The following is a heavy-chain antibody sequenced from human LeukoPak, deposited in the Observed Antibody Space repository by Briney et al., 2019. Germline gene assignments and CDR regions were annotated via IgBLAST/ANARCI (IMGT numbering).Heavy chain of an antibody. CDR3: AKVLDYYGSGSYLNYMDV. CDR2: ISGSGGST. Sequence: GGSLRLSCAASGFTFSSFGMSWVRQVPGKGLEWVSAISGSGGSTYYADSVKGRFTISRDNSKNTLYLQMNSLRAEDTAVYYCAKVLDYYGSGSYLNYMDVWGKGTTVTVSS. CDR1: GFTFSSFG. V-gene: IGHV3-23*01. J-gene: IGHJ6*03. D-gene: IGHD3-10*01.